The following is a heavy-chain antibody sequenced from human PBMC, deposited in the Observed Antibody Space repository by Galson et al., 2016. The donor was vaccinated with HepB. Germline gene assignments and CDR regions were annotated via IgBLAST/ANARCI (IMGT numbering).Heavy chain of an antibody. CDR3: AHRRMSTTLGHFDD. J-gene: IGHJ4*02. CDR2: IYWDDDH. Sequence: PALVKPPQTLTLTCTFSGFSLTDTGVGVGWLRQPPGKTLEWLALIYWDDDHRYSPSLKTRLTVSRDTSKNQVGLTMTNMDPVDTATYYCAHRRMSTTLGHFDDWGQGTLVTVSS. V-gene: IGHV2-5*02. CDR1: GFSLTDTGVG. D-gene: IGHD4-23*01.